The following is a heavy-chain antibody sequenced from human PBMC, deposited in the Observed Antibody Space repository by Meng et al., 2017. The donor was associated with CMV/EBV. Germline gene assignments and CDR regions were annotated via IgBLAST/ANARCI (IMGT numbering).Heavy chain of an antibody. CDR3: AKASMDYSNYAGYFDY. J-gene: IGHJ4*02. CDR2: IRYDGSNK. V-gene: IGHV3-30*02. CDR1: GFTFSSYG. Sequence: GGSLRLSCAASGFTFSSYGMHWVRQAPGKGLEWVAFIRYDGSNKYYADSVKGRFTISRDNSKNTLYLQMNSLRAEDTAVYYCAKASMDYSNYAGYFDYWGRGTLVTVSS. D-gene: IGHD4-11*01.